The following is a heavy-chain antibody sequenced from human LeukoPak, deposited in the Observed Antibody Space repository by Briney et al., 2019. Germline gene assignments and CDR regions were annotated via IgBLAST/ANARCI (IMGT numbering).Heavy chain of an antibody. J-gene: IGHJ5*02. CDR3: PTVLPPVRARTFITMLRGATTGPYNWFDP. Sequence: SETLSLTCTVSGGSISSSSYYWGWIRQPPGKGLEWIGSIYYSGSTYYNPSLKSRVTISVNTSKNQFSLNLRSVTDAATAVYYCPTVLPPVRARTFITMLRGATTGPYNWFDPWGQGTLVTVSS. CDR1: GGSISSSSYY. V-gene: IGHV4-39*01. CDR2: IYYSGST. D-gene: IGHD3-10*01.